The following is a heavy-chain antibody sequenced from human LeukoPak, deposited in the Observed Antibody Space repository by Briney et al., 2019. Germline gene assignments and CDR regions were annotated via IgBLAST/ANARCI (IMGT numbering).Heavy chain of an antibody. CDR2: IRGYNGNT. D-gene: IGHD6-13*01. CDR3: ARVVAAAGTYWFDP. Sequence: EASVKVSFKASGYTFSSYGISWVRQAPGQGLEWMGWIRGYNGNTNYAQRLQGRLTMTTDTSTSTAYMELRSLISDNTAVYYCARVVAAAGTYWFDPWGQGTLVTVSS. CDR1: GYTFSSYG. J-gene: IGHJ5*02. V-gene: IGHV1-18*01.